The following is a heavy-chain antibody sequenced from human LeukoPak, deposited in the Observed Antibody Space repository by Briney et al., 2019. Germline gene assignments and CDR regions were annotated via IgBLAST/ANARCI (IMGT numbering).Heavy chain of an antibody. D-gene: IGHD4/OR15-4a*01. J-gene: IGHJ4*02. CDR3: AREGSDYAFDY. CDR1: GFTFSSYA. V-gene: IGHV3-23*01. CDR2: SGSGGST. Sequence: PGGSLRLSCAASGFTFSSYAMSWVRQAPGKGLEWVSASGSGGSTYYADSVKGRFTISRDNAKNSLYLQMNSLRAEDTAVYYCAREGSDYAFDYWGQGTLVTVSS.